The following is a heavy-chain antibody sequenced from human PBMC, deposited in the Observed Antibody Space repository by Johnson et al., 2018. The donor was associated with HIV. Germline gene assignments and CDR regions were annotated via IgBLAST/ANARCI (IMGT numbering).Heavy chain of an antibody. CDR3: ARGRRPWELHGFNAFDT. V-gene: IGHV3-30*04. Sequence: QMQLVESGGGVVQPGRSLRLSCAASRFTFSSFAMHWVRQAPGKGLEWVAVISYDASNKYYADSVKGRFTISRDNSKNTLYLQMNSLRVEDTAVYHCARGRRPWELHGFNAFDTWGQGTMVIVSS. CDR1: RFTFSSFA. D-gene: IGHD1-26*01. J-gene: IGHJ3*02. CDR2: ISYDASNK.